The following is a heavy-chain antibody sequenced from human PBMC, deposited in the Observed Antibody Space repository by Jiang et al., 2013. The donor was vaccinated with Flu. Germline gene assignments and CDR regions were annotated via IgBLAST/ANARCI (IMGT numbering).Heavy chain of an antibody. V-gene: IGHV7-4-1*02. J-gene: IGHJ4*02. CDR2: INTNTGNP. CDR1: GYTFTSYA. Sequence: GYTFTSYAMNWVRQAPGQGLEWMGWINTNTGNPTYAQGFTGRFVFSLDTSVSTAYLQISSLKAEDTAVYYCARDPRSAGSSIDYWGQGTLVTVSS. D-gene: IGHD3-10*01. CDR3: ARDPRSAGSSIDY.